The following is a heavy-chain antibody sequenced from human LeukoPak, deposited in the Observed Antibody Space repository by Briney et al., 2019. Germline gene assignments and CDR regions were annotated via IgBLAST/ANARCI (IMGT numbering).Heavy chain of an antibody. Sequence: SGGSLRLSCAASGFTFSSYDIHWVRQATGKGLEWVSGIGTAGEIYYPGSVKGRFAISRENAKNSLYLQMNSLRAGDTAVHYCARAAYSGTWYSRDFDLWGRGTLVTVSS. CDR1: GFTFSSYD. D-gene: IGHD6-13*01. J-gene: IGHJ2*01. V-gene: IGHV3-13*01. CDR2: IGTAGEI. CDR3: ARAAYSGTWYSRDFDL.